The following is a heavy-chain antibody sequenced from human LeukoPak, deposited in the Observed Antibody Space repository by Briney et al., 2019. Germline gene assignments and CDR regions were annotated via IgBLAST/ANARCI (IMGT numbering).Heavy chain of an antibody. CDR3: ARIKVVRGINWFDP. Sequence: SETLSLTCGVSGYSISSGYYWGWIRQPPGKGLEWIGSINHSGSTYYNPSLKSRVTISVDTSKNQFSLKLSPVTAADTAVYFCARIKVVRGINWFDPWGQGTLVTVSS. D-gene: IGHD3-10*01. V-gene: IGHV4-38-2*01. J-gene: IGHJ5*02. CDR1: GYSISSGYY. CDR2: INHSGST.